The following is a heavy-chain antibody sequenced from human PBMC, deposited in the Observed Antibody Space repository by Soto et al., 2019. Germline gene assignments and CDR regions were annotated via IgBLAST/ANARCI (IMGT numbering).Heavy chain of an antibody. D-gene: IGHD5-12*01. Sequence: PSDTLSLTCAVYGRSFSGYYCRWIRQPPGKGLKWIGEINHSGSTNYNPFLDSRVTIAVDPSRNQFSLKLRSVTAAHRAVYYCTCGSSYASGLDYWGEGTLVTVSS. CDR3: TCGSSYASGLDY. J-gene: IGHJ4*02. CDR1: GRSFSGYY. V-gene: IGHV4-34*01. CDR2: INHSGST.